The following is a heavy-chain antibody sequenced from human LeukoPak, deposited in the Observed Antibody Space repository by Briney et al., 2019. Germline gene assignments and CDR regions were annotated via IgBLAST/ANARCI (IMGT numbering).Heavy chain of an antibody. V-gene: IGHV4-39*07. J-gene: IGHJ5*02. Sequence: PSETLSLTCTVSGGSISSSSYYWGWIRQPPGKGLEGIGSIYYSGSTNYNPSLKSRVTISLDTSKNQFSLNLTSVTAADTAVYYCARFTPQGYGWGGYNRFDPWGQGTLVTVSS. D-gene: IGHD3-16*01. CDR2: IYYSGST. CDR1: GGSISSSSYY. CDR3: ARFTPQGYGWGGYNRFDP.